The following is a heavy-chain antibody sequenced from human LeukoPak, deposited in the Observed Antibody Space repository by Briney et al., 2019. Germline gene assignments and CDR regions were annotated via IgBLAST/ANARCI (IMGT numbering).Heavy chain of an antibody. D-gene: IGHD4/OR15-4a*01. CDR1: GGSNSSSSYY. J-gene: IGHJ5*02. V-gene: IGHV4-39*07. CDR3: ARRNIRRNWPTISKRENWFDP. CDR2: IYYSGST. Sequence: SETLSLTCTVSGGSNSSSSYYWGWIRQPPGKGLEWIGSIYYSGSTYYNPSLKSRVTISVDTSKNQFSLKLSSVTAADTAVYYCARRNIRRNWPTISKRENWFDPWGQGTLVTVSS.